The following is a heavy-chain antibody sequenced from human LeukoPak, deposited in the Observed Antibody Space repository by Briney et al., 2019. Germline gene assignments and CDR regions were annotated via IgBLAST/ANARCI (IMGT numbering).Heavy chain of an antibody. J-gene: IGHJ4*02. CDR1: GGSFSGYY. D-gene: IGHD4-17*01. Sequence: PSETLSLTCAVYGGSFSGYYWSWIRQSPGKGLEWIGEINHSGSTNYNPSLKSRVTISIDTSKNQFSLRLSSVTAADTAVYYCARGPLRWYDYWGQGTLVTVSS. CDR2: INHSGST. CDR3: ARGPLRWYDY. V-gene: IGHV4-34*01.